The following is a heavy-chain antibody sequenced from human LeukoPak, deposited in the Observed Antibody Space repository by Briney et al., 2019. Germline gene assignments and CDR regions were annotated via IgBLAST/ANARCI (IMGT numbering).Heavy chain of an antibody. CDR3: AREGGDAFDI. CDR1: GFTFSSYG. CDR2: IRYDGSNK. Sequence: GRSLRLSCAASGFTFSSYGMHWVRQAPGKGLEWVAVIRYDGSNKYYADSVKGRFTISRDNSKNTLYLQMNSLRAEDTAVYYCAREGGDAFDIWGQGTMVTVSS. V-gene: IGHV3-33*01. D-gene: IGHD3-16*01. J-gene: IGHJ3*02.